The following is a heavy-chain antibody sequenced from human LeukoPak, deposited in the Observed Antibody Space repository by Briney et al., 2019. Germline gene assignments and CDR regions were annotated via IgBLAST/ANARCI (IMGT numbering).Heavy chain of an antibody. V-gene: IGHV4-59*12. CDR3: ARVRYSNYVDY. D-gene: IGHD4-11*01. CDR2: IYYSGST. J-gene: IGHJ4*02. CDR1: GGSISSYY. Sequence: PSETLSLTCTVSGGSISSYYWSWIRQPPGKGLEWIGYIYYSGSTNYNPSLKSRVTISVDASKNQFSLKLSSVTAADTAVYYCARVRYSNYVDYWGQGTLVTVSS.